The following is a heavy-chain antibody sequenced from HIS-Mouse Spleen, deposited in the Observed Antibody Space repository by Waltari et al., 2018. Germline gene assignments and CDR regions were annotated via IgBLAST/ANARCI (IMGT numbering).Heavy chain of an antibody. CDR2: IKQDGSEK. V-gene: IGHV3-7*01. Sequence: EVQLVESGGGLVQPGGSLRLSCAASGFTFSSYWMSWVRHAQGKGLEWVANIKQDGSEKYYVDSVKGRFTISRDNAKNSLYLQMNSLRAEDTAVYYCARDINYYDSSGYDYWGQGTLVTVSS. D-gene: IGHD3-22*01. J-gene: IGHJ4*02. CDR3: ARDINYYDSSGYDY. CDR1: GFTFSSYW.